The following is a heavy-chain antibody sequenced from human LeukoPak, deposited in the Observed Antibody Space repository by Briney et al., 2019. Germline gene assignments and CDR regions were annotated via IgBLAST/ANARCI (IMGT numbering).Heavy chain of an antibody. D-gene: IGHD3-22*01. J-gene: IGHJ5*02. CDR3: ARGGYYNTSGYHYVQGFDP. V-gene: IGHV1-2*02. CDR1: GYTFTDYY. Sequence: VASVKVSCKASGYTFTDYYIHWVRQAPGQGLEWMGWIHPNSGVTNSAQKLQGRVTMTRDTSITTVNMELNRLRSDDTAVYYCARGGYYNTSGYHYVQGFDPWGQGTLVTVSS. CDR2: IHPNSGVT.